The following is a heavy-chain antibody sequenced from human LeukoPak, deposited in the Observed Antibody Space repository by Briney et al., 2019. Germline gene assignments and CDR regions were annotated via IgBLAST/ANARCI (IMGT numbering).Heavy chain of an antibody. CDR2: ISWNSGNI. CDR3: ARDSSYYYGSGSWGPDY. D-gene: IGHD3-10*01. CDR1: EFTFSAYW. Sequence: GGSLRLSCAASEFTFSAYWMHWVRQAPGKGLEWVSGISWNSGNIGYADSVKGRFTISRDNAKNSLYLQMNSLRAEDTALYYCARDSSYYYGSGSWGPDYWGQGTLVTVSS. J-gene: IGHJ4*02. V-gene: IGHV3-9*01.